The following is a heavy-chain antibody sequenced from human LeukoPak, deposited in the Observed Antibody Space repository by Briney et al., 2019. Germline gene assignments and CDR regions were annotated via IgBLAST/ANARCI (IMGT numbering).Heavy chain of an antibody. CDR1: GFTFSSYW. CDR2: IKNDGTST. Sequence: GGSLRLSCAASGFTFSSYWMHWVRQAPGKGLVWVSRIKNDGTSTIYADSVKGRFTISRDNAKNTLYLQMNSLSAEDTAVYYCAGSAAANWFDPWGQGTLVTVSS. J-gene: IGHJ5*02. D-gene: IGHD3-10*01. CDR3: AGSAAANWFDP. V-gene: IGHV3-74*01.